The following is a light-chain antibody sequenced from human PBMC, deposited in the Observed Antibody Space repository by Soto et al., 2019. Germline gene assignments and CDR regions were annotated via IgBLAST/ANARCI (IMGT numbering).Light chain of an antibody. J-gene: IGLJ2*01. Sequence: QSVLTQPPSVSGAPGQRVTISCTGSSSNIGAGFDVHWYQQLPGTAPKLLIYRNVNRPSGVPDRFSGSKSGTSHSLAISGLQTEAEADYYCQSYDSSLSDVVFGGGTKLTVL. CDR3: QSYDSSLSDVV. V-gene: IGLV1-40*01. CDR2: RNV. CDR1: SSNIGAGFD.